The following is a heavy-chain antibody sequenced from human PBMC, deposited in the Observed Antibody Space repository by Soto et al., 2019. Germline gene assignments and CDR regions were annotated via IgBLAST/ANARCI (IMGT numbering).Heavy chain of an antibody. CDR2: ISYDGSNK. D-gene: IGHD6-25*01. Sequence: QVQLVESGGGVVQPGRSLRLSCAASGFTFSSYGMHWVRQAPGKGLEWVAVISYDGSNKYYADSVKGRFTISRDNSKNTLYLQMNSLRAEDTAVYYSAKDLLRPGRAYGMDVWGQGTTVTVSS. J-gene: IGHJ6*02. CDR1: GFTFSSYG. CDR3: AKDLLRPGRAYGMDV. V-gene: IGHV3-30*18.